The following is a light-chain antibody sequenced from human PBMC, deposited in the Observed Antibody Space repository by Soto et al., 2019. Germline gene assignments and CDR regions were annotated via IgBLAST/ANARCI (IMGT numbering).Light chain of an antibody. CDR2: DVS. V-gene: IGLV2-14*01. CDR1: SSDVGAYNY. CDR3: SSYTHSSPQV. J-gene: IGLJ2*01. Sequence: QSALTQPASVSGSPGQSITISCTGTSSDVGAYNYVSWYQHHPGKAPKLMISDVSHRPSGVSNRFSGSKSGNTASLTISGLQGEEGADYYCSSYTHSSPQVFGGGTKLTVL.